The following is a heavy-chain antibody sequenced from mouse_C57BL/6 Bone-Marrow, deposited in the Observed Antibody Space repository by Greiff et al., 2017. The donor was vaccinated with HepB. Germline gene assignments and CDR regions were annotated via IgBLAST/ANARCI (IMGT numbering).Heavy chain of an antibody. Sequence: VQRVESGPGLVAPSQSLSITCTVSGFSLTSYGVDWVRQPPGKGLEWLGVIWGGGSTNYNSALMSRLSISKDNSKSQVFLKMNSLQTDDTAMYYCAKSPLSTMITTEYVDVWGTGTTVTVSS. D-gene: IGHD2-4*01. CDR2: IWGGGST. J-gene: IGHJ1*03. CDR1: GFSLTSYG. V-gene: IGHV2-9*01. CDR3: AKSPLSTMITTEYVDV.